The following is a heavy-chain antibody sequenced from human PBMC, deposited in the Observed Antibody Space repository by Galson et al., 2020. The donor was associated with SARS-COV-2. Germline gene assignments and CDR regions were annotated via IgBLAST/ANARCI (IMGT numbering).Heavy chain of an antibody. V-gene: IGHV4-61*02. CDR1: GGSISSGSYY. J-gene: IGHJ4*02. CDR2: IHTSGST. D-gene: IGHD1-26*01. Sequence: SETLSLTCTVSGGSISSGSYYWSWVRQPAGKGLEWIGRIHTSGSTDYNPSLKSRVTISVDTSKNQFSLKLSSVTAADTAVYYCARESRWELYFDYWGQGTLVTVSS. CDR3: ARESRWELYFDY.